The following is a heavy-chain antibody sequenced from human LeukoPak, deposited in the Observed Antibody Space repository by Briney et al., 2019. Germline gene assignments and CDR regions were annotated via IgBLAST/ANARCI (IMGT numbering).Heavy chain of an antibody. CDR1: GGSFSGYY. V-gene: IGHV4-34*01. Sequence: PSETLSLTCAVYGGSFSGYYWSWIRQPPGKGLEWIGEINHSGSTNYNPSLKSRVTISVDTSKNQFSLKLSSATAADTAVYYCARAVLGEYFDYWGQGTLVTVSS. D-gene: IGHD3-10*01. CDR3: ARAVLGEYFDY. CDR2: INHSGST. J-gene: IGHJ4*02.